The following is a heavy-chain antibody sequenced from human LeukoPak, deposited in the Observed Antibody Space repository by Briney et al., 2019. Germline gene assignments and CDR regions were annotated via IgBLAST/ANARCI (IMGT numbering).Heavy chain of an antibody. Sequence: KPSQTLSLTCALSGDIFSNKRVAWDWSRQTRARGLEWLVRTYYLSQWHNASAVSVQSRLAINPDTSKNQFSLQLTSVTPEDTAVYYCARTAFLQQVKWFEPWGQGTLVTVSS. CDR1: GDIFSNKRVA. D-gene: IGHD6-13*01. J-gene: IGHJ5*02. V-gene: IGHV6-1*01. CDR2: TYYLSQWHN. CDR3: ARTAFLQQVKWFEP.